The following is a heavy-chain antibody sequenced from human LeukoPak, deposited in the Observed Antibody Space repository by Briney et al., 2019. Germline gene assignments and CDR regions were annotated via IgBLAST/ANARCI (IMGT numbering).Heavy chain of an antibody. CDR3: AKDGPYFDY. J-gene: IGHJ4*02. CDR1: GFTLSRYA. CDR2: IWYDGSNK. V-gene: IGHV3-33*06. Sequence: PGRSLRLSCAASGFTLSRYAMHWVRQAPGKGLEWVAVIWYDGSNKYYADSVKGRFTISRDNSKNTLYLQMNSLRAEDTAVYYCAKDGPYFDYWGQGTLVTVSS.